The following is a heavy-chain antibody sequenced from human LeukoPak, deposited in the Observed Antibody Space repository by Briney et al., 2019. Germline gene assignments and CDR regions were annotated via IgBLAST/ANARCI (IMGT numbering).Heavy chain of an antibody. D-gene: IGHD3-22*01. CDR3: ARETVVVITMGRAFDI. J-gene: IGHJ3*02. CDR1: GFTFSSYA. CDR2: ISYDGSNK. V-gene: IGHV3-30-3*01. Sequence: PGRSLRLSCAASGFTFSSYAMHWVRQAPGKGLEWVAVISYDGSNKYYADSVKGRFTISRDNSKNTLYLQMNSLRAEDTAVYYCARETVVVITMGRAFDIWGQGTMVTVSS.